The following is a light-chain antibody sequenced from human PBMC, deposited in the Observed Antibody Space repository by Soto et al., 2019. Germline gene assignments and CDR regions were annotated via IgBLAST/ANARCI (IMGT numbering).Light chain of an antibody. CDR2: EVK. V-gene: IGLV2-14*01. Sequence: QSALTQPASVSGSPGQSITISCTGTSSDVGGYNYVSWYQQHPGKAPKLMIYEVKNRSSGVSNRFSGSKSGNTASLTISGLRAEDEADYYCSSYTTTNTYVFGTGTKVTVL. CDR1: SSDVGGYNY. J-gene: IGLJ1*01. CDR3: SSYTTTNTYV.